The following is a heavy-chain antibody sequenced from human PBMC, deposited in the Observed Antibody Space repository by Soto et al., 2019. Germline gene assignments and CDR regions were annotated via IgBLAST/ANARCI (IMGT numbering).Heavy chain of an antibody. CDR2: IIPILGIA. D-gene: IGHD3-10*01. V-gene: IGHV1-69*02. CDR1: GGTFSSYT. J-gene: IGHJ4*02. Sequence: QVQLVQSGAEVKKPGSSVKVSCKASGGTFSSYTISWVRQAPGQGLEWMGRIIPILGIANSAQKFQGRVTITADKSTSTAYMELSSLRSEDTAVYYCARSYGSGSYSRPLDYWGQGTLVTVSS. CDR3: ARSYGSGSYSRPLDY.